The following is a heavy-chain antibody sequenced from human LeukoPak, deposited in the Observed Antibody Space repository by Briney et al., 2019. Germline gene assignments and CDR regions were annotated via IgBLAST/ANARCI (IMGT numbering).Heavy chain of an antibody. D-gene: IGHD6-19*01. CDR1: GYTFINYY. J-gene: IGHJ5*02. CDR2: INPSGGTT. V-gene: IGHV1-46*01. Sequence: GASVKVSCKASGYTFINYYMHWVRQAPGQGLEWMGIINPSGGTTSYAQNFQGRVTMTRDTSISTAYMELSRLTSDDTAVYYCARELYELWLDTNWFDPWGQGTLVTVSS. CDR3: ARELYELWLDTNWFDP.